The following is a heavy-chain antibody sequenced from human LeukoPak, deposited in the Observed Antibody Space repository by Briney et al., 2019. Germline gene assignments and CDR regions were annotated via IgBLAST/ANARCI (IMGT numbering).Heavy chain of an antibody. D-gene: IGHD2-2*02. CDR2: IYYSGST. CDR3: ARHRGYCSSTSCYTPPDY. Sequence: SETLSLTCTVSGGSISSYYWSWIRQPPGKGLEWIGYIYYSGSTNYNPSLKSRVTISVDTSKNQFSLKLSSVTAADTAVYYCARHRGYCSSTSCYTPPDYWGQGTLDTVSS. J-gene: IGHJ4*02. V-gene: IGHV4-59*08. CDR1: GGSISSYY.